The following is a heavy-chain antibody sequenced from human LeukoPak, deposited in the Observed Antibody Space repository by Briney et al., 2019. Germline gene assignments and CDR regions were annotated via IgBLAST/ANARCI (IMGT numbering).Heavy chain of an antibody. CDR3: ARDRGSSWSGGYFQH. Sequence: GGSLRLSCAASGFTFSRNWMTWVRQAPGKGLEWVAVISYDGSNKYYADSVKGRFTISRDNSKNTLYLQMNSLRAEDTAVYYCARDRGSSWSGGYFQHWGQGTLVTVSS. J-gene: IGHJ1*01. D-gene: IGHD6-13*01. CDR2: ISYDGSNK. V-gene: IGHV3-30*03. CDR1: GFTFSRNW.